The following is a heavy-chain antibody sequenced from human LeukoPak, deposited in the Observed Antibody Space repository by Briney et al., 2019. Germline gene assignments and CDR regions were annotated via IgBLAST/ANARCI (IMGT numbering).Heavy chain of an antibody. D-gene: IGHD6-6*01. CDR1: GYTFTSYA. V-gene: IGHV1-69*13. CDR2: IIPIFGTA. J-gene: IGHJ6*02. CDR3: ASKSSIAAPRYYYYGMDV. Sequence: ASVKVSCKASGYTFTSYAMNWVRQAPGQGLEWMGGIIPIFGTANYAQKFQGRVTITADESTSTAYMELSSLRSEDTAVYYCASKSSIAAPRYYYYGMDVWGQGTTVTVSS.